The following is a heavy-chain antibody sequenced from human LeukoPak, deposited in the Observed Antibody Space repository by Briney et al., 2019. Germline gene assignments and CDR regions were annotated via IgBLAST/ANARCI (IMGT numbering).Heavy chain of an antibody. D-gene: IGHD3-22*01. CDR1: GGSISSSSYY. CDR2: IYYSGST. CDR3: ARLIGNYYDSSGYSYGA. J-gene: IGHJ4*02. V-gene: IGHV4-39*01. Sequence: PSETLSLTCTVSGGSISSSSYYWGWIRQPPGKGLEWIESIYYSGSTYYNPSLKSRVTISVDTSKNQFSLKLSSVTAADTAVYYCARLIGNYYDSSGYSYGAWGQGTLVTVSS.